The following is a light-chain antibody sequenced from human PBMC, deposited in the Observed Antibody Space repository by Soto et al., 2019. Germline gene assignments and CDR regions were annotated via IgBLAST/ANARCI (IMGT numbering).Light chain of an antibody. CDR3: SSFTSSVTYV. J-gene: IGLJ1*01. CDR2: DVS. CDR1: SSDIGGYNY. Sequence: QSVLTQPSSVSVSPGQSITISCTGTSSDIGGYNYVSWYQQHPGKAPKLMIYDVSNRPSGVSNRFSGSKSGNTASLTISGLQIEDEADYYCSSFTSSVTYVFGTGTKVNVL. V-gene: IGLV2-14*01.